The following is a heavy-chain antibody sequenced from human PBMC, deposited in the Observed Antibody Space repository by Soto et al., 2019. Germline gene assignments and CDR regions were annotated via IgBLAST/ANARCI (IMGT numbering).Heavy chain of an antibody. CDR1: GGTFSNYP. CDR2: IIPILGIA. CDR3: ARDPASTVITPSYFDC. J-gene: IGHJ4*02. V-gene: IGHV1-69*04. Sequence: QVQLVQSGAEVKKPGSSVKVSCKASGGTFSNYPISWVRHVPGQGLEWMGRIIPILGIAHYAQKFQGRVTMIADKSTSTAYMELSGLRSEDTAIYYCARDPASTVITPSYFDCWGQGTLVTVSS. D-gene: IGHD4-17*01.